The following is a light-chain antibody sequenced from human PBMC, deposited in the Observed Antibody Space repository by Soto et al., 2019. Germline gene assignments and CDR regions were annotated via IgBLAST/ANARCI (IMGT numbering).Light chain of an antibody. Sequence: DVVLTQSPLALPVTLGQPASISCRSSQSLVXXXXXXXXNWFHQRPGQSPRRLIYRVSNRDSGVPDRFSGSGSGTDFTLTISRVEAEDVGIYYCMQGTHWPPITFGPGTKVDIK. CDR1: QSLVXXXXXXX. V-gene: IGKV2-30*01. CDR3: MQGTHWPPIT. J-gene: IGKJ3*01. CDR2: RVS.